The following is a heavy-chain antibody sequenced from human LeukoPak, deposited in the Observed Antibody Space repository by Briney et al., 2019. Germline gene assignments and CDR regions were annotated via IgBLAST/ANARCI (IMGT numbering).Heavy chain of an antibody. CDR3: ASRGIQLCSDY. D-gene: IGHD5-18*01. Sequence: GGSLRLSCAVYGFPVSSNYMRWVRQATGRGRGWVSGNYSSGSTYYADQVKGRFTISRDKSKTTLYLQMSSLRAEDTAVHYCASRGIQLCSDYWGQGTLVTVSS. J-gene: IGHJ4*02. CDR1: GFPVSSNY. V-gene: IGHV3-66*01. CDR2: NYSSGST.